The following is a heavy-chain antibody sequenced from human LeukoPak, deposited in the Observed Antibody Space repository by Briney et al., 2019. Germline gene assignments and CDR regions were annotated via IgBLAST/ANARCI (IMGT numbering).Heavy chain of an antibody. Sequence: PSETLSLTCTVSGGYISDHYWSWIRQPPGKGLEWIGYIYYRGSANYNPSLESRVTISVDTSKNQFSLKLTSVTAADTAIYYCASVSGSNPTFDYWGQGTLVTVSS. J-gene: IGHJ4*02. CDR3: ASVSGSNPTFDY. CDR1: GGYISDHY. CDR2: IYYRGSA. D-gene: IGHD1-26*01. V-gene: IGHV4-59*11.